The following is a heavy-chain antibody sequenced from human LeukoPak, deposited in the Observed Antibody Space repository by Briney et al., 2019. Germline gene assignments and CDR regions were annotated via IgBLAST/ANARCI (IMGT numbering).Heavy chain of an antibody. V-gene: IGHV3-53*01. CDR2: IHSGGDT. D-gene: IGHD1-14*01. J-gene: IGHJ6*03. CDR1: GFTVSSNY. CDR3: ARQGASYNNGYYYYHYMAA. Sequence: PGGSLRLSCVASGFTVSSNYMTWVRQAPGKGLEWVSVIHSGGDTYYADSVKGRFTISRDNSKNTLYLQMNSLRADDTAVYFCARQGASYNNGYYYYHYMAAWGKGTTVTVSS.